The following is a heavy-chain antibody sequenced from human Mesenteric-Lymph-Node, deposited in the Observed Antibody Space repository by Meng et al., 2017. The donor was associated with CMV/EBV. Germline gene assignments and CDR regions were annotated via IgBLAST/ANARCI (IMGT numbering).Heavy chain of an antibody. CDR3: AKDTHYDILIGYYTHFDY. J-gene: IGHJ4*02. V-gene: IGHV3-23*01. CDR2: ISGSGDNT. Sequence: LSLTCAASGFTFSNYAMSWVRQAPGKGLEWVSTISGSGDNTYFADSVKGRFTISRDNSKNTLYLQMNSLRAEDTAVYYCAKDTHYDILIGYYTHFDYWGQGTLVTVSS. CDR1: GFTFSNYA. D-gene: IGHD3-9*01.